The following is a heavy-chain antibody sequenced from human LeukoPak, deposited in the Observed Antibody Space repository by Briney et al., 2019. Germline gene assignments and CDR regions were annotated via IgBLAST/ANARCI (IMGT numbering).Heavy chain of an antibody. Sequence: GGALRPSWAAPGFPFRKHWMHWVRQAPGKGLGWGARVNSDGTSTSLAGSGKGRFTISRDNATLYLLMNSQTAEDTAVYYCARGPANGGYGVDYWGQGTLVTVSS. V-gene: IGHV3-74*01. CDR2: VNSDGTST. CDR3: ARGPANGGYGVDY. D-gene: IGHD5-12*01. J-gene: IGHJ4*02. CDR1: GFPFRKHW.